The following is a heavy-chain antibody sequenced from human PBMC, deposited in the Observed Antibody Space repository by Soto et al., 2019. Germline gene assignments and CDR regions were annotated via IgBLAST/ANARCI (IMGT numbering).Heavy chain of an antibody. CDR2: MNPNSGNT. D-gene: IGHD3-16*01. V-gene: IGHV1-8*01. CDR3: ARGPVNRDCDYVSADYRDVDD. Sequence: SSVKVSCTASGYTFTSYDINWVRHATGHGLAWMGWMNPNSGNTGYAQKFQGRVTMTRNNSISTAYMELSSLRSEDTDVYYCARGPVNRDCDYVSADYRDVDDWRTGTPVT. CDR1: GYTFTSYD. J-gene: IGHJ6*03.